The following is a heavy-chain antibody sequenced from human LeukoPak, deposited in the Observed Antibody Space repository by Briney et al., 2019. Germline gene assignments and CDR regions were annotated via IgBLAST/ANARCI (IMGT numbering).Heavy chain of an antibody. D-gene: IGHD3-3*01. J-gene: IGHJ4*02. CDR3: TTDRVGVVTINDY. Sequence: AGGSLRLSCAASGFTFDDYGMSWVRQAPGKGLEWVGRIKSKIDGGTTDYAAPVKGRFTISRDDSKNTLYLQMNSLKTEDTAVYYCTTDRVGVVTINDYWGQGTLVTVSS. V-gene: IGHV3-15*01. CDR2: IKSKIDGGTT. CDR1: GFTFDDYG.